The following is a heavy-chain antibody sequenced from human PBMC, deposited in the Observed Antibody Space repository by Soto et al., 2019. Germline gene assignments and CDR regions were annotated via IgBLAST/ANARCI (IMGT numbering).Heavy chain of an antibody. V-gene: IGHV4-4*07. D-gene: IGHD2-2*01. CDR1: GGSIRSDY. Sequence: SETLSLTCTVSGGSIRSDYWSWIRQPAGTGLEWIGRIYTSGSTTDTPTLKSRVTMSVDTSKGKFSPQLNSVTAADTAVYYCARGYCSSTSCPGVDYWGQGTLVTVSS. CDR3: ARGYCSSTSCPGVDY. CDR2: IYTSGST. J-gene: IGHJ4*02.